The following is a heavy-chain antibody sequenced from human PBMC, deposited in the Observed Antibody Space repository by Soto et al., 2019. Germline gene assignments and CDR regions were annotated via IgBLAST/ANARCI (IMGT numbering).Heavy chain of an antibody. V-gene: IGHV1-2*02. CDR2: VNPNTGVT. CDR3: TNLRLDN. Sequence: DSVKLSCKASGYTVTAFYMNWVRQAPGQGLEWMGWVNPNTGVTKYAQKFQGRVTMTRDTSINTAYMELSGLTSDDTAVYYCTNLRLDNCGQSTL. D-gene: IGHD3-9*01. J-gene: IGHJ4*01. CDR1: GYTVTAFY.